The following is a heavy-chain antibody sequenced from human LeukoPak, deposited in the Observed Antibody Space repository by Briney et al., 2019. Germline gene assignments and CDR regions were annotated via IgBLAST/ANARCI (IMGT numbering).Heavy chain of an antibody. D-gene: IGHD3-9*01. CDR1: GDSTSSSNYY. CDR2: IYYSGTA. V-gene: IGHV4-39*02. CDR3: TRDDILTGYYRGVIDH. J-gene: IGHJ4*02. Sequence: SETLSLTCTVSGDSTSSSNYYWGWIRQPPGKGLEWIGTIYYSGTAYYNPSLKGRVTISLDTSENQFSLKLSSVTAADAAVYYCTRDDILTGYYRGVIDHWGQGTLVTVSS.